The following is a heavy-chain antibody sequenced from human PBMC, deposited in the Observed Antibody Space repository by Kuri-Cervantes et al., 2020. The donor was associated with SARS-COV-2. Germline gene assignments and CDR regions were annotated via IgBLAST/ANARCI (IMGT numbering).Heavy chain of an antibody. Sequence: LPLTCAASGFTFSSYEMNWVRQAPGKGLEWVSYISSSGSTIYYADSVKGRFTISRDNAKNSLYLQMNSLRAEDTAVYYCARARFDAFDIWGQGTMVTVSS. J-gene: IGHJ3*02. V-gene: IGHV3-48*03. D-gene: IGHD4-17*01. CDR2: ISSSGSTI. CDR3: ARARFDAFDI. CDR1: GFTFSSYE.